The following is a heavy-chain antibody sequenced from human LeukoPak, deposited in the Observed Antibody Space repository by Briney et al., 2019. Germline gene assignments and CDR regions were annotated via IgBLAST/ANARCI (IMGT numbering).Heavy chain of an antibody. CDR2: IYYSGST. CDR3: ARGGAAKLYAFDI. D-gene: IGHD6-13*01. V-gene: IGHV4-30-4*01. J-gene: IGHJ3*02. CDR1: GGSISSGDYY. Sequence: PSQTLSLTCTVSGGSISSGDYYWSWIRQPPGKGLEWIGYIYYSGSTYYNPSLKSRVTISVDTSKNQFSLKLSSVTAADTAVYYCARGGAAKLYAFDIWGQGTMVTVSS.